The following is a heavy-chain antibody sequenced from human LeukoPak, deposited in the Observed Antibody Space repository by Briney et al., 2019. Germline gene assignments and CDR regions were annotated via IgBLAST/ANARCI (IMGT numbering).Heavy chain of an antibody. CDR3: ARDVRYCSSTSCWWDY. V-gene: IGHV3-48*03. CDR2: ISSSGSTI. J-gene: IGHJ4*02. CDR1: GFTFSSYE. D-gene: IGHD2-2*01. Sequence: GGSLRLSCAASGFTFSSYEMNWVRQAPGKGLEWVSYISSSGSTIYYADSVKGRFTISRDNAKNSLYLQMNSLRAEDTALYYCARDVRYCSSTSCWWDYWGQGTLVTVSS.